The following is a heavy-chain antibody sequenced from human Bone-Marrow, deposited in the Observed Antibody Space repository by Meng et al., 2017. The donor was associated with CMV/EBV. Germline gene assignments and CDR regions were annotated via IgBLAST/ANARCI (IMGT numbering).Heavy chain of an antibody. J-gene: IGHJ6*02. V-gene: IGHV3-30*02. CDR1: GFTFSSYA. Sequence: GESLKISCAASGFTFSSYAMHWVRQAPGKGLEWVANIRFDGTNKYHADSVKGRFTISRDNSKNTLYLQMNSLRAEDTAVYYCAKEVHQHYYYYYGMDVWGQGTTVTVYS. CDR2: IRFDGTNK. CDR3: AKEVHQHYYYYYGMDV.